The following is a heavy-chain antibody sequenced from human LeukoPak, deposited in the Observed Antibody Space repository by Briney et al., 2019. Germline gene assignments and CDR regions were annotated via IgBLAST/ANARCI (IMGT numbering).Heavy chain of an antibody. J-gene: IGHJ6*02. V-gene: IGHV3-11*05. CDR1: GFTFSDYY. CDR3: ARDKDSSSWYWYGTDV. Sequence: GGSLRLSCAASGFTFSDYYMSWIRQAPGKGLEWVSYISSSSTYTNYADSVKGRFTISRDNAKNSLHLQMNSLRVEDTAVYYCARDKDSSSWYWYGTDVWGQGTTVTVSS. D-gene: IGHD6-13*01. CDR2: ISSSSTYT.